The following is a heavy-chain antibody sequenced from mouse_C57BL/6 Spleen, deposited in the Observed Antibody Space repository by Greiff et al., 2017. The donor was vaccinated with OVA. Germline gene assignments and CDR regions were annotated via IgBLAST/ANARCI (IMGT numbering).Heavy chain of an antibody. V-gene: IGHV6-3*01. CDR2: IRLKSDNYAT. D-gene: IGHD4-1*01. CDR1: GFTFSNYW. CDR3: TNWEVFAY. Sequence: EVKLVESGGGLVQPGGSMKLSCVASGFTFSNYWMNWVRQSPEKGLEWVAQIRLKSDNYATHYAESVKGRFTISRDDSKSSVYLQMNNLRAEDTGIYYCTNWEVFAYWGQGTLVTVSA. J-gene: IGHJ3*01.